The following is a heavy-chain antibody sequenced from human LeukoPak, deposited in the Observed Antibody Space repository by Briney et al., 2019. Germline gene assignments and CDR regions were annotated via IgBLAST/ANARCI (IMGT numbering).Heavy chain of an antibody. J-gene: IGHJ3*01. CDR1: GGSISSYY. D-gene: IGHD3-9*01. V-gene: IGHV4-4*07. CDR3: ARHVRYFDWKNSGGAFDL. Sequence: SETLSLTCTVSGGSISSYYWSWIRQPAGKGLEWIGRIYTSGSTNYNPSLKSRVAISIDTSKNQFSLKLTSVTAADTAVYYCARHVRYFDWKNSGGAFDLWGQGTMVTVSS. CDR2: IYTSGST.